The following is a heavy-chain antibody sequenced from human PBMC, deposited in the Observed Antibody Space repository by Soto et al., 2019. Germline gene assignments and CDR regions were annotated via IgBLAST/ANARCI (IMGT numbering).Heavy chain of an antibody. CDR1: GFTFRNAW. D-gene: IGHD5-12*01. V-gene: IGHV3-15*07. Sequence: PWGSLRLSCAASGFTFRNAWMTWVRQAPGKGLEWVGRIKSKTDGGTTDYAAPVKGRFTISRDDSKNTLYLQMNSLKTEDTAVYYCTTDAPYGGYDSDYWGQGTLVTVSS. CDR2: IKSKTDGGTT. CDR3: TTDAPYGGYDSDY. J-gene: IGHJ4*02.